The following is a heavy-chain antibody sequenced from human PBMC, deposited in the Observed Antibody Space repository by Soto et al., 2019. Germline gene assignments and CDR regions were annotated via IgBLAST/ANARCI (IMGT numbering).Heavy chain of an antibody. J-gene: IGHJ4*02. CDR3: ARRQGSYFVC. D-gene: IGHD3-9*01. V-gene: IGHV3-30*03. Sequence: QVQLVESGGGVVQPGRSLRLSCAASGFTFSPYGMHWVRQAPGKGLEWVAVTSNDGVNKYYANSVKGLFTISSDNSKNTLYLQMNRLRAEATAVYYCARRQGSYFVCWGQGTLCTFAS. CDR1: GFTFSPYG. CDR2: TSNDGVNK.